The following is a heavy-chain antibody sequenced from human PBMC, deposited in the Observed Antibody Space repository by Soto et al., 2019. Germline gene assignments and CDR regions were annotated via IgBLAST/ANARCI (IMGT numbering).Heavy chain of an antibody. J-gene: IGHJ2*01. CDR3: ARESHDILTGPPWVWYFDL. CDR2: INDRGSI. V-gene: IGHV4-34*01. D-gene: IGHD3-9*01. Sequence: QVQLQQWGAGPLRPLETLSLTCGVSGGSFSGYYWAWIRQSPGKGLEWIGEINDRGSINYNPSLKSRVSISVDTSKNHYSLNLRSVTAADTAVYYCARESHDILTGPPWVWYFDLWGRDTLVTVSS. CDR1: GGSFSGYY.